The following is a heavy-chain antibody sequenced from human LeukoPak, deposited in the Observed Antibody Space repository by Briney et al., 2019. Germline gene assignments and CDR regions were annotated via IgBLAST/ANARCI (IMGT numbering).Heavy chain of an antibody. Sequence: SETLSLTCAVYGWSFNDYYWNWIRQPPGKGLEWIGEINARGDTNYSPSLKSRVTISVDTSKKQFSLRLTSMIAADTALYYCARGQVPAARGYNWFDPWGQGTLVTVSS. V-gene: IGHV4-34*01. CDR2: INARGDT. D-gene: IGHD2-2*01. J-gene: IGHJ5*02. CDR3: ARGQVPAARGYNWFDP. CDR1: GWSFNDYY.